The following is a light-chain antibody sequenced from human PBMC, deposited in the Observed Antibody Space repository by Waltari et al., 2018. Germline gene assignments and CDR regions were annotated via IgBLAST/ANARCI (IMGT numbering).Light chain of an antibody. CDR3: QSADSTSTHVV. CDR2: KDT. CDR1: ALPQQF. Sequence: SYELTPPPSVSVSPGQTATSTCSGDALPQQFAFWYQQKPGPAPVLVTYKDTERPSGSHDRFSGSTSGTTVTLTISGAQAEDEADYYCQSADSTSTHVVFGGGTKLTVL. V-gene: IGLV3-25*03. J-gene: IGLJ2*01.